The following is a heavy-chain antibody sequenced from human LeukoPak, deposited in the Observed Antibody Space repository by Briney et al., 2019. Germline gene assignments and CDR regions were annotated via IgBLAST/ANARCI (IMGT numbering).Heavy chain of an antibody. CDR2: INPSGGST. Sequence: ASVKVSCKASGYTFTSYYMHWVRQAPGQGLEWMGIINPSGGSTSYAQKFQGRVTMTRDMSTSTVYMELSSLRSEDTAVYYCARNPPDFDMIVVVPDYWGQGTLVTVSS. V-gene: IGHV1-46*01. CDR3: ARNPPDFDMIVVVPDY. J-gene: IGHJ4*02. CDR1: GYTFTSYY. D-gene: IGHD3-22*01.